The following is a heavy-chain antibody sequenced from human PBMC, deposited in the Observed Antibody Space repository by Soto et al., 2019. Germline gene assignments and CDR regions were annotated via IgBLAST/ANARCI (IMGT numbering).Heavy chain of an antibody. CDR1: GFTFSSYA. V-gene: IGHV3-23*01. Sequence: EVQLLESGGGLVQPGGSLRLSCAASGFTFSSYAMSWVRQAPGKGLEWVSAISGSGGSTYYADSVKGRFTISRDNSKNTLYLQMNSLRAEDTAVYYCARGTGSGWYRGDYYYYGMDVWGQGTTVTVSS. CDR2: ISGSGGST. J-gene: IGHJ6*02. D-gene: IGHD6-19*01. CDR3: ARGTGSGWYRGDYYYYGMDV.